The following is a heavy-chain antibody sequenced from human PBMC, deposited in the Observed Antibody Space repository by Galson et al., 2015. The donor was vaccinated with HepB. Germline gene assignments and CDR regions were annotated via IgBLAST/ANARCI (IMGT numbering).Heavy chain of an antibody. CDR1: GFTVSSNY. V-gene: IGHV3-30*03. CDR2: ISYDGSNK. J-gene: IGHJ6*02. CDR3: ARDLREYSSSLHYYYGMDV. Sequence: SLRLSCAASGFTVSSNYMSWVRQAPGKGLEWVAVISYDGSNKYYADSVKGRFTISRDNSKNTLYLQMNSLRAEDTAVYYCARDLREYSSSLHYYYGMDVWGQGTTVTVSS. D-gene: IGHD6-6*01.